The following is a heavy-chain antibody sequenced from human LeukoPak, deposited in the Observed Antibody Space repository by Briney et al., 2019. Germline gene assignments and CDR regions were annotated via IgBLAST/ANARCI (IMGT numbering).Heavy chain of an antibody. CDR2: IRYDGSNK. CDR3: ARGGSYDVNAFDI. V-gene: IGHV3-30*02. J-gene: IGHJ3*02. Sequence: GGSLRLSCAASGFTFSSYGMHWVRQAPGKGLEWVAFIRYDGSNKYYADSVKGRFTISRDNSKNTLYLQMNSLRAEDTAVYYCARGGSYDVNAFDIWGQGTMVTVSS. CDR1: GFTFSSYG. D-gene: IGHD1-26*01.